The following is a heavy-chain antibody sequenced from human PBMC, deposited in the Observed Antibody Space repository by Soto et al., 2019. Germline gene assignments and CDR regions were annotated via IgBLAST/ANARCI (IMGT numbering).Heavy chain of an antibody. J-gene: IGHJ3*02. V-gene: IGHV3-49*04. CDR1: GFTFGDYA. Sequence: GGSLRLSCTASGFTFGDYAMSWVRQAPGKGLEWVGFIRSKAYGGTTEYAASVKGRFTISRDDSKSIAYLQMNSLKTEDTAVYYCTILAVTDAFDIWCQGTMVTVSS. CDR3: TILAVTDAFDI. CDR2: IRSKAYGGTT. D-gene: IGHD2-8*02.